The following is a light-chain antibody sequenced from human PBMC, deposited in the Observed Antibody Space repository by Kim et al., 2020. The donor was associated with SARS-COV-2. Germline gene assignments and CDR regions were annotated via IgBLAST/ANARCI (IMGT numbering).Light chain of an antibody. V-gene: IGLV2-14*03. CDR1: SSGVCGYNY. CDR2: DVS. CDR3: SSYTSSSTRV. Sequence: GQSISTSRTGISSGVCGYNYGSWYQQHPGKAPKLMIYDVSNRTSGVSNRFSGSKAGNTASLTISGLQAEDEADYYCSSYTSSSTRVFGGGTQLTVL. J-gene: IGLJ3*02.